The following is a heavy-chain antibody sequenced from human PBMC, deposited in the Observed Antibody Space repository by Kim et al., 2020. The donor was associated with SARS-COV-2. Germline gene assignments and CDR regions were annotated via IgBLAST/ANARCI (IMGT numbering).Heavy chain of an antibody. V-gene: IGHV4-4*02. D-gene: IGHD6-13*01. CDR2: IYHSGST. CDR3: ARAISDIDPIAAAFAGGNWFDP. CDR1: GGSISSSNW. J-gene: IGHJ5*02. Sequence: SETLSLTCAVSGGSISSSNWWCWVRQPPGKGLEWIGEIYHSGSTNYNPSLKSRVTISVDKSKNQFSLKLSSVTAADTAVYYCARAISDIDPIAAAFAGGNWFDPWGQGTLVTVSS.